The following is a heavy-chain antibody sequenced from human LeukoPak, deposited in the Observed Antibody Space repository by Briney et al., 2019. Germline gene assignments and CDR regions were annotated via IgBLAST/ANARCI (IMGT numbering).Heavy chain of an antibody. CDR2: INHSGST. D-gene: IGHD6-13*01. CDR3: ARGPYSSSWSGAFGI. CDR1: GGSFSGYY. J-gene: IGHJ3*02. V-gene: IGHV4-34*01. Sequence: SETLSLTCAVYGGSFSGYYWSWIRQPPGKGLEWIGEINHSGSTNYNPSLKSRVTISVDTSKNQFSLKLSSVTAADTAVYYCARGPYSSSWSGAFGIWGQGTMVTVSS.